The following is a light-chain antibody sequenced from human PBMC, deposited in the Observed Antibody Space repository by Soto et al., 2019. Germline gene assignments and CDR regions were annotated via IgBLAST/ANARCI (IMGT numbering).Light chain of an antibody. CDR3: QQYYNWPPT. Sequence: IVMTQSPATLSVSPGERATLSCRASQSVGTNLAWYHQKPGQAPRPLISGASTRATGVPARFTGSGSGTEFSLTISSLQSEDFAVYYCQQYYNWPPTFGRGTKVEIK. V-gene: IGKV3-15*01. CDR1: QSVGTN. J-gene: IGKJ1*01. CDR2: GAS.